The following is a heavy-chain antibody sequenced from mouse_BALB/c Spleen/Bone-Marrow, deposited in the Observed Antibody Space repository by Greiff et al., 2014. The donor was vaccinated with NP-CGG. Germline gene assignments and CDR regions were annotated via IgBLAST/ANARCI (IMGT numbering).Heavy chain of an antibody. CDR1: GYTFTSSW. D-gene: IGHD2-1*01. Sequence: SGSVLVRPGASVKLSCKASGYTFTSSWMHWAKQRPGQGLEWIGEIHPNSGSTNYNEKFKGKATLTVDTSSSTAYVDLSSLTSEDSAVYYCAREKIYGNYLWYFDVWGAGTTVTVSS. V-gene: IGHV1S130*01. CDR3: AREKIYGNYLWYFDV. CDR2: IHPNSGST. J-gene: IGHJ1*01.